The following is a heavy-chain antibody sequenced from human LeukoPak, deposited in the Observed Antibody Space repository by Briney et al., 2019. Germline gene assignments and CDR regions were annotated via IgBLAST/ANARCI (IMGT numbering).Heavy chain of an antibody. CDR1: GYTFTSYA. Sequence: ASVKVSCKASGYTFTSYAMNWVRQAPGQGLEWMGWINTNTGNPTYAQGFTGRFVFSLDTSVSTAYLQISILKAEDTAVYYCARDAYDILTGYYQPFDYWGQGTLVTVSS. D-gene: IGHD3-9*01. J-gene: IGHJ4*02. V-gene: IGHV7-4-1*02. CDR3: ARDAYDILTGYYQPFDY. CDR2: INTNTGNP.